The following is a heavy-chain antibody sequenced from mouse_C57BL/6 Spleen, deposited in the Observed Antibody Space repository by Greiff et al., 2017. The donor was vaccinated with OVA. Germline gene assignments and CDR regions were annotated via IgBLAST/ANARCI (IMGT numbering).Heavy chain of an antibody. V-gene: IGHV1-52*01. D-gene: IGHD1-1*01. CDR3: SRAYYGFDY. CDR2: IDPSDSET. J-gene: IGHJ2*01. CDR1: GYTFTSYW. Sequence: QVQLKQSGAELVRPGSSVKLSCKASGYTFTSYWMHWVKQRPIQGLEWIGHIDPSDSETHYNQKFKDKATLTVDKSSSTAYMQLSSLTSEYAAGYYCSRAYYGFDYWGQGTTLTVSS.